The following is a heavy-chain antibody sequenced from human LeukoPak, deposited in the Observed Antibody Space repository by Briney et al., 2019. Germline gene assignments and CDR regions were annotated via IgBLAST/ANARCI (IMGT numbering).Heavy chain of an antibody. D-gene: IGHD3-22*01. J-gene: IGHJ4*02. CDR3: ARELGYYYDSSGYDY. CDR2: INSDGSST. V-gene: IGHV3-74*01. CDR1: GFTFSSYW. Sequence: GGSLRLSCAASGFTFSSYWMHWVRQAPGKGLGWVSRINSDGSSTSYADSVKGRLTISRDNAKNTLYLQMNSLRAEDTAVYYCARELGYYYDSSGYDYWGQGTLVTVSS.